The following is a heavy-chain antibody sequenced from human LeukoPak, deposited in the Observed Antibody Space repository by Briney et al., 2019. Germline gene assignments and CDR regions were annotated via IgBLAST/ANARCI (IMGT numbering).Heavy chain of an antibody. Sequence: GGSLRLSCAASGFTFSSYDMHWVRQAPGKGLEWVAFIRYDGSNKYYADSVKGRFTISRDNSKNTLYLQMNSLRAEDTAVYYCAKDLLELLWFDVPPNWGQGTLVTVSS. D-gene: IGHD3-10*01. CDR3: AKDLLELLWFDVPPN. CDR1: GFTFSSYD. J-gene: IGHJ4*02. CDR2: IRYDGSNK. V-gene: IGHV3-30*02.